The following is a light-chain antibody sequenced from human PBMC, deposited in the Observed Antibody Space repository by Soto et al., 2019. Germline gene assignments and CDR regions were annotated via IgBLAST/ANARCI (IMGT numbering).Light chain of an antibody. CDR1: QSVSSSY. CDR3: QQGT. V-gene: IGKV3-20*01. Sequence: EIVLTQSPGTLSLSPGERATLSCRPSQSVSSSYLAWYQQKPGQAPRLLIYGASSRATGIPDRFSGSGSGTDFTLTISRLEPEDFAVYYCQQGTFGQGTKVDIK. J-gene: IGKJ1*01. CDR2: GAS.